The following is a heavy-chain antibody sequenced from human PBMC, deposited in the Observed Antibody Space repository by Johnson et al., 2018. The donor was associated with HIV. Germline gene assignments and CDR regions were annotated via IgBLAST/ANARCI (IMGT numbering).Heavy chain of an antibody. CDR3: AKLVGATHPLDI. Sequence: QEKLVESGGGLVQPGRSLRLSCVASGFTFSSYGMHWVRQAPGKGLEWVAFIWYDGSNKYYADSVKGRFSISRDNSKNTLYLQMNRLRTEDTALYYCAKLVGATHPLDIWGQGTMVTVSS. CDR1: GFTFSSYG. J-gene: IGHJ3*02. D-gene: IGHD1-26*01. CDR2: IWYDGSNK. V-gene: IGHV3-30*02.